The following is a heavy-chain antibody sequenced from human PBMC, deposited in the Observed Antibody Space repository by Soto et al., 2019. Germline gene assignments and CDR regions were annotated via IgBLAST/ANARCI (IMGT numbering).Heavy chain of an antibody. Sequence: PSQTLSLTCVISGDSVSSNSAAWNWIRQSPSRGLEWLGRTYYRSKWYNDYAVSVKSRITINPDTSKNQFSLQLNSVTPEDTAVYYCAREQQLVDYYYYGMDVWGQGTTVTVSS. V-gene: IGHV6-1*01. CDR2: TYYRSKWYN. D-gene: IGHD6-13*01. J-gene: IGHJ6*02. CDR3: AREQQLVDYYYYGMDV. CDR1: GDSVSSNSAA.